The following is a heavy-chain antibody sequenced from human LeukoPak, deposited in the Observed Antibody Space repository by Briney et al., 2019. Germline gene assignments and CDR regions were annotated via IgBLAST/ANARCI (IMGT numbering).Heavy chain of an antibody. CDR1: GYSISSGYY. V-gene: IGHV4-38-2*02. D-gene: IGHD5-12*01. J-gene: IGHJ6*03. CDR3: AREYSGYDSDYFYYYMDV. Sequence: PSETLSLTCTVSGYSISSGYYWAWIRQPPGKGLEWIGNLYHSGSTNCNPSLKSRVTISIDTSKNQFSLRLSSVTAADTAVYFCAREYSGYDSDYFYYYMDVWGKGTTVTVSS. CDR2: LYHSGST.